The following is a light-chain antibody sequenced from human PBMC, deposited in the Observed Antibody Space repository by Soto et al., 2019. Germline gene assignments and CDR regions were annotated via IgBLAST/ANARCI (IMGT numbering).Light chain of an antibody. CDR1: QSVSSSY. Sequence: ESVLTQSPGTLSLSPGEKATLSCRASQSVSSSYLAWYQQKPGQAPRLLIYGASSRATGIPDRFSGSGSGTDFTLTVSRLEPEDFAVYYGQQFGSSSLTFGQGTKVEIK. V-gene: IGKV3-20*01. J-gene: IGKJ1*01. CDR3: QQFGSSSLT. CDR2: GAS.